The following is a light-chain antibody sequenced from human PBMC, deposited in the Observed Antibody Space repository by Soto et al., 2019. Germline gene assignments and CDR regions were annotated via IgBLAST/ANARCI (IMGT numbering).Light chain of an antibody. CDR3: QQYNSDWNT. J-gene: IGKJ5*01. V-gene: IGKV1-5*03. CDR1: QSSSNS. CDR2: NAS. Sequence: DIQMTQSPSTLSASVRDRVTITCRASQSSSNSLAWYQQRPGKAPKLLIYNASSLDTGVPSRFSGSGSGTDFTLTISSLQPDDFATYYCQQYNSDWNTFGKGTRLEIK.